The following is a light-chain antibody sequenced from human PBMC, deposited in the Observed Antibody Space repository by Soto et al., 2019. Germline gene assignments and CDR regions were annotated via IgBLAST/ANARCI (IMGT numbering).Light chain of an antibody. Sequence: DIQMTQSPSSLSASVGDRVTITCRASQGISNYLAWYQQKPGKVPKLLIYAASTLQSGVPSRFSGSGSVTDFTLTISSLQPEDVATYYCKKYNSASFPFGPGNKVDIK. CDR3: KKYNSASFP. CDR1: QGISNY. V-gene: IGKV1-27*01. CDR2: AAS. J-gene: IGKJ3*01.